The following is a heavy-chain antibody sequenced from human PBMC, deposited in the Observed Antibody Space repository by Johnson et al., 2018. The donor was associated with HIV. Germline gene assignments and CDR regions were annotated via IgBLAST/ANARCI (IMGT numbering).Heavy chain of an antibody. CDR1: GFTVSSNY. Sequence: VHLVESGGGLVQPGGSLRLSCAASGFTVSSNYLSWVRQAPGKGLEWVSLIYSGGHTYYADSVKGRFTISRDSSKNTLYLQMNSLRVEDAAIYYCARGGWDLRDPFDIWGQGTMVTVSS. V-gene: IGHV3-66*02. CDR3: ARGGWDLRDPFDI. CDR2: IYSGGHT. D-gene: IGHD1-26*01. J-gene: IGHJ3*02.